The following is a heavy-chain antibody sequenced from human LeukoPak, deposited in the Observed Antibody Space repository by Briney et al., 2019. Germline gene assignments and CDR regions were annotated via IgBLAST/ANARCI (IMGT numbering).Heavy chain of an antibody. D-gene: IGHD4-17*01. Sequence: QSGGSLRLSCAASGFTVSSNYMSWVRQAPGKGLEWVSTISDSSASTYYADSVKGRFTISRDNSKNTLYLQMNSLRAEDTAVYYCAKTLHYGHYGKFDYWGQGTLVTVSS. J-gene: IGHJ4*02. V-gene: IGHV3-23*01. CDR2: ISDSSAST. CDR3: AKTLHYGHYGKFDY. CDR1: GFTVSSNY.